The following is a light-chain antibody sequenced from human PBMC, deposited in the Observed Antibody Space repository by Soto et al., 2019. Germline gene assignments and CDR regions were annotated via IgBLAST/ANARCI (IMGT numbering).Light chain of an antibody. Sequence: QSVLTQPPSVSGAPWQRVTISCTGSSSNIGAGYDVHWYQQLPGRAPKLLIYGNTNRPSGVPDRFSGSKSGTSASLAITGLQAEDEADYYCLSFDSSLSVVFGGGTKVTVL. CDR2: GNT. CDR1: SSNIGAGYD. J-gene: IGLJ2*01. CDR3: LSFDSSLSVV. V-gene: IGLV1-40*01.